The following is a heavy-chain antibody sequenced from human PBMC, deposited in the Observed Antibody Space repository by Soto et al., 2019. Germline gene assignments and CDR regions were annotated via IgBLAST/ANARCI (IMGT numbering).Heavy chain of an antibody. CDR1: GFAFSNYA. V-gene: IGHV3-23*01. CDR2: ISTSIGAT. J-gene: IGHJ4*02. Sequence: GGSLRLSCAASGFAFSNYAMGWVRQAPGKGLEWVSSISTSIGATYYADSVKGRFTISRDDSKDTLYLQMNSLRAKDSAVYYCAKDRTVAARNFDYWGQGTQVTVSS. CDR3: AKDRTVAARNFDY. D-gene: IGHD6-6*01.